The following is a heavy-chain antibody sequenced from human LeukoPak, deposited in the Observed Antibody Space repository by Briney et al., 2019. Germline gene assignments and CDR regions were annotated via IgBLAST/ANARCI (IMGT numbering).Heavy chain of an antibody. CDR2: IYYSGST. D-gene: IGHD1-26*01. CDR1: GGSISSGDYY. V-gene: IGHV4-30-4*01. CDR3: ARTYSGSYTHFDY. J-gene: IGHJ4*02. Sequence: SETLSLTCTVSGGSISSGDYYWSWIRQPPGKGLEWIGYIYYSGSTYYNPSLKSRVTISVDTSRNQFSLKLSSVTAVDTAVYYCARTYSGSYTHFDYWGQGTLVTVSS.